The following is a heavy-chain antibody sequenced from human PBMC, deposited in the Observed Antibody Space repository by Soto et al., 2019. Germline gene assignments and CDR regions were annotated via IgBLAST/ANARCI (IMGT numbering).Heavy chain of an antibody. CDR1: GYSFNSYW. Sequence: PGESLKISCKGSGYSFNSYWISWVRQMPGKGLEWMGRIDPSDSYTNYSPSFQGHVTISADKSISTAYLQWSSLKASDTAMYYCAQSHGTLALVYYGMDVGGQGTTVTVSS. CDR2: IDPSDSYT. J-gene: IGHJ6*02. CDR3: AQSHGTLALVYYGMDV. D-gene: IGHD1-1*01. V-gene: IGHV5-10-1*01.